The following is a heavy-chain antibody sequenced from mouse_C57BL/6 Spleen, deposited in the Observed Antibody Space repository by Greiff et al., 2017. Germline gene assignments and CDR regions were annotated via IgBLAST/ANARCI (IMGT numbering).Heavy chain of an antibody. Sequence: EVKLMESGEGLVKPGGSLKLSCAASGFTFSSYAMSWVRQTPEKRLEWVAYISSGGDYIYYADTVKGRFTISRDNARNTLYLQMSSLKSEDTAMYYCTRDSSGYGAMDYWGQGTSVTVSS. CDR1: GFTFSSYA. V-gene: IGHV5-9-1*02. D-gene: IGHD3-2*02. CDR3: TRDSSGYGAMDY. J-gene: IGHJ4*01. CDR2: ISSGGDYI.